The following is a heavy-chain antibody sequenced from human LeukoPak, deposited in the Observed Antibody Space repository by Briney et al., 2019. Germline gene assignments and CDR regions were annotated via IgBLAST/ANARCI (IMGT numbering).Heavy chain of an antibody. CDR2: ITYSGST. CDR1: GGSISSSTYY. V-gene: IGHV4-39*07. Sequence: SETLSLTCTVSGGSISSSTYYWGWIRQPPGKGLEWIGSITYSGSTYYNPSLKSRVTISVDTSKNQFSLKLISVTAADTAVYYCARDLDYYDSTWFDPWGQGNLVTVSS. CDR3: ARDLDYYDSTWFDP. J-gene: IGHJ5*02. D-gene: IGHD3-22*01.